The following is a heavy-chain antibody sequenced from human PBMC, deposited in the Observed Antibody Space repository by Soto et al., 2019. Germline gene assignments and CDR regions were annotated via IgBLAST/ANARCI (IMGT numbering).Heavy chain of an antibody. Sequence: QVQLVQSGAEVKKPGSSVKVSCKTSGGTFSSYAINWVRQAPGQGPEWMGGIIPIFGTPKYAPKFQGRVTITADDSTSTAYMELTTLTSDDTAVYYCARAVGERRFGGVDVWGQGTTVIVSS. D-gene: IGHD3-10*01. V-gene: IGHV1-69*01. CDR2: IIPIFGTP. CDR1: GGTFSSYA. CDR3: ARAVGERRFGGVDV. J-gene: IGHJ6*02.